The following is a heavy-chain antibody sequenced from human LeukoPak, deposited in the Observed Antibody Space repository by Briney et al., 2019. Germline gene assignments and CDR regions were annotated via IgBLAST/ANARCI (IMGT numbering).Heavy chain of an antibody. J-gene: IGHJ3*02. CDR3: ARHLVFVVVAATMDAFDI. V-gene: IGHV4-38-2*01. Sequence: NPSETLSLTCAFSGYSISSGYYWGWIRRSPGKGLEGIGSLSHSGTTYYIPSLESRVIISGDTSKNHFSLKLNSVTAADTAVYYCARHLVFVVVAATMDAFDIWGQGTMVTVSS. D-gene: IGHD2-21*02. CDR2: LSHSGTT. CDR1: GYSISSGYY.